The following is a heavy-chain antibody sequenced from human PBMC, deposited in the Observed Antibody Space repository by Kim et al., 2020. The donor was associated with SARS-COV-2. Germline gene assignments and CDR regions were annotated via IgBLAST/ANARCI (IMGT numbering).Heavy chain of an antibody. Sequence: VRGRFTISRGNTKNTLYLQMNSLRAEDTAVYYWARLSRITMIVVVIAGVDYWGQGTLVTVSS. V-gene: IGHV3-23*01. J-gene: IGHJ4*02. D-gene: IGHD3-22*01. CDR3: ARLSRITMIVVVIAGVDY.